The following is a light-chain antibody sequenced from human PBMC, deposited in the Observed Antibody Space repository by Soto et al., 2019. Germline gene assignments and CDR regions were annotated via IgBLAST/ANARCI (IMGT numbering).Light chain of an antibody. V-gene: IGKV1-5*03. CDR1: QRTSGW. Sequence: DIQMTQSPSTLSASVGDRVTITCRASQRTSGWLAWYQQKPGKAPKLLIYKASSLESGVPSRFSGSGSGTDFTLTISSLQPEDFASYYCQQSYSTPPTFGQGTKVDIK. J-gene: IGKJ1*01. CDR2: KAS. CDR3: QQSYSTPPT.